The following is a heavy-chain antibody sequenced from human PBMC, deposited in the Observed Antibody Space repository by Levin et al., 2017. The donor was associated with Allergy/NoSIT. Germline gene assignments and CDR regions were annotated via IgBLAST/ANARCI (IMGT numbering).Heavy chain of an antibody. Sequence: SCAASGFTFSDYYMSWIRQAPGKGLEWISYIGGDASTIYYADSVQGRFTISRDNAKNSLYLQMNSLRGDDTAVYYCARGYGSCQSLAYWGQGSLVTVSS. V-gene: IGHV3-11*01. CDR2: IGGDASTI. CDR1: GFTFSDYY. J-gene: IGHJ4*02. D-gene: IGHD2-15*01. CDR3: ARGYGSCQSLAY.